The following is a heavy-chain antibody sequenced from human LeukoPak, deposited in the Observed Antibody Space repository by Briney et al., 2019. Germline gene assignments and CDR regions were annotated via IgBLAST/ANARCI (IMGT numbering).Heavy chain of an antibody. J-gene: IGHJ6*02. CDR3: ARDYSNSWYGTDYYYYGMDV. Sequence: GASVKVSCKASGYTFTSYGISWVRQAPGQGLEWMGWISAYNGNTNYAQKLQGRVTMTTDTSTSTAYMELRSLRSDDTAVYYCARDYSNSWYGTDYYYYGMDVWGQGTTVTVSS. CDR2: ISAYNGNT. D-gene: IGHD6-13*01. CDR1: GYTFTSYG. V-gene: IGHV1-18*01.